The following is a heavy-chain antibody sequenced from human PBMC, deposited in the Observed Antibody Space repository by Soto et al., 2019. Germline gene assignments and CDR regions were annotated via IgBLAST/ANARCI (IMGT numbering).Heavy chain of an antibody. CDR3: ARPYDSSGYSLAFDI. D-gene: IGHD3-22*01. CDR2: IYPGDSDT. CDR1: GYSFTSYW. J-gene: IGHJ3*02. V-gene: IGHV5-51*01. Sequence: GESLKISCNGSGYSFTSYWIGWVRQMPGKGLEWMGIIYPGDSDTRYSPSFQGQVTISADKSISTAYLQWSSLKASDTAMYYCARPYDSSGYSLAFDIWGQGTMVTVSS.